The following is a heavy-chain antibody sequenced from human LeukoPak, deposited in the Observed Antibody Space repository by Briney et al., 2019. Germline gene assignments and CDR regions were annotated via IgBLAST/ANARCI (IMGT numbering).Heavy chain of an antibody. CDR1: GFSFSTYW. Sequence: GGSLRLSCAASGFSFSTYWMSWVRQAPGKGLEWVANIKQDGSEKYYVDSVKGRFTISRDNAKNSLYLQMNSLRAEDTAVYYCARRSGEGYFDCWGQGTLVTVSS. CDR3: ARRSGEGYFDC. J-gene: IGHJ4*02. V-gene: IGHV3-7*01. CDR2: IKQDGSEK. D-gene: IGHD1-26*01.